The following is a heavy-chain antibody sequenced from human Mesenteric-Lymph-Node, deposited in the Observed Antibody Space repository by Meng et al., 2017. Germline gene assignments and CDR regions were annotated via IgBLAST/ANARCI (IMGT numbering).Heavy chain of an antibody. J-gene: IGHJ3*02. CDR3: ARDHKPDNSDYDYVWGSYRFHAFDI. Sequence: GESLKISCAASGFTFSSYAMHWVRQAPGKGLEWVAVISYDGSNKYYADSVKGRFTISRDNSKNTLYLQMNSLRAEDPAVYYCARDHKPDNSDYDYVWGSYRFHAFDIWGQGTMVTVSS. CDR1: GFTFSSYA. CDR2: ISYDGSNK. D-gene: IGHD3-16*02. V-gene: IGHV3-30*01.